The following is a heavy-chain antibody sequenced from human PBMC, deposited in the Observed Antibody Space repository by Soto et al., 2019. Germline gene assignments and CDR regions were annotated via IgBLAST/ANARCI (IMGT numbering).Heavy chain of an antibody. V-gene: IGHV4-34*01. CDR1: GGSFSGYY. CDR2: INHSGST. D-gene: IGHD6-19*01. Sequence: QVQLQQWGAGLLKPSETLSLTCAVYGGSFSGYYWSWIRQPPGKGLEWIGEINHSGSTNYNPSLKSRVTISVDTSKIQFSLKLSSVTAADTAVYYCARSRYSSGWFTRNNWFDPWGQGTLVTVSS. J-gene: IGHJ5*02. CDR3: ARSRYSSGWFTRNNWFDP.